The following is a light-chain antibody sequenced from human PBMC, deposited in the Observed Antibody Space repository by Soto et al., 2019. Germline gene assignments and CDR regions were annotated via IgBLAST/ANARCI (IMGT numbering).Light chain of an antibody. CDR2: EVT. CDR1: SSDVGGYNY. CDR3: SSYTTSSTPVV. J-gene: IGLJ2*01. Sequence: QSALTQPASVSASPGQSITISCTGTSSDVGGYNYVSWYQQHPGKAPKLMIYEVTNRPSGISYRFSGFKSGNTASLTISGLQADDEADYYCSSYTTSSTPVVFGGGTKLTVL. V-gene: IGLV2-14*01.